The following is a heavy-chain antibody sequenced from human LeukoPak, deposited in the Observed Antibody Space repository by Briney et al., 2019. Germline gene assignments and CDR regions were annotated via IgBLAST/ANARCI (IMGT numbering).Heavy chain of an antibody. V-gene: IGHV4-59*02. J-gene: IGHJ4*02. CDR3: ARGGSQRGYSYGIGY. D-gene: IGHD5-18*01. CDR1: GDSVSSYF. CDR2: IYYSGST. Sequence: SETLSLTCTVSGDSVSSYFWSWIRQPPGKGLEWIGYIYYSGSTNYSPSLQSRVTMSVDTFKSQFSLRLSSVTAADTAVYYCARGGSQRGYSYGIGYWGQGTLVTVSA.